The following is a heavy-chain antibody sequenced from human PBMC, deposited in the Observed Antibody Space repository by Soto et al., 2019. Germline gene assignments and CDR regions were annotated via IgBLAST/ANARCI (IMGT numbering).Heavy chain of an antibody. CDR3: ARVYKAGVQGNWFDP. J-gene: IGHJ5*02. V-gene: IGHV4-34*01. CDR1: GGSFRGYY. D-gene: IGHD1-1*01. CDR2: INHSGNT. Sequence: PSETLSLTCAVYGGSFRGYYWSWIRQPPGKGLEWIGEINHSGNTNYNPSLKSRVTISVDTSKNQFSLKLSSVTAADTAVYYCARVYKAGVQGNWFDPWGQGTRVTVSS.